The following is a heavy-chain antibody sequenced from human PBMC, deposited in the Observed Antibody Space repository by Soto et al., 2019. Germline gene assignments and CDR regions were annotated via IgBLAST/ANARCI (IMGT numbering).Heavy chain of an antibody. J-gene: IGHJ4*02. CDR2: ISGSGGST. V-gene: IGHV3-23*01. CDR3: AKDGGYSYGFPISY. CDR1: GFTFSSYA. D-gene: IGHD5-18*01. Sequence: GGSLRLSCAASGFTFSSYAMSWVRQAPGKGLEWVSAISGSGGSTYYADSVKGRFTISRDNSKKTLYLQMNSLRAEDTAVYYCAKDGGYSYGFPISYWGQGTLVTVSS.